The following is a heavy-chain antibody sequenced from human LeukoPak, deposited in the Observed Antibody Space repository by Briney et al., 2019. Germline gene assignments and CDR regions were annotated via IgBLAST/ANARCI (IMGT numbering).Heavy chain of an antibody. CDR3: ARWHSSSRYFDY. CDR2: IYHSGST. CDR1: GYPISSGYY. V-gene: IGHV4-38-2*02. J-gene: IGHJ4*02. D-gene: IGHD6-6*01. Sequence: SETLSLTCTVSGYPISSGYYWGWIRQPPGKGLEWIGSIYHSGSTYYNPSLKSRVTISVDTSKNQFSLKLSSVTAADTAVYYCARWHSSSRYFDYWGQGTLVTVSS.